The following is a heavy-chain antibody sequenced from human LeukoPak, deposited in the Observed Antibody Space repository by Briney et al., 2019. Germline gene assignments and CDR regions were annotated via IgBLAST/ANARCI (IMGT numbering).Heavy chain of an antibody. CDR2: MNPNSGNT. V-gene: IGHV1-8*03. CDR3: ARVGYSYGSYYFDY. Sequence: GASVTVSCKASGYTFTSYDINWVRQATGQGLEWMGWMNPNSGNTGYAQKFQGRVTITRNTSISTAYMELSSLRSEDTAVYYCARVGYSYGSYYFDYWGQGALVTVSS. D-gene: IGHD5-18*01. J-gene: IGHJ4*02. CDR1: GYTFTSYD.